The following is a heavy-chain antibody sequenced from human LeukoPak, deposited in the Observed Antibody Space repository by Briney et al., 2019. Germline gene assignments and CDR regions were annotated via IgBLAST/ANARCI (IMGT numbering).Heavy chain of an antibody. V-gene: IGHV3-23*01. Sequence: GGSLRLSCAASGFTFSSYAMSWVRQAPGKGLEWVSAISGSGGSTYYADSVKGRFTISRDNSKNTLYLQMNSLKTEDTAVYYCTTFPPRRYYVGWDAFDIWGQGTMVTVSS. J-gene: IGHJ3*02. CDR3: TTFPPRRYYVGWDAFDI. D-gene: IGHD3-22*01. CDR1: GFTFSSYA. CDR2: ISGSGGST.